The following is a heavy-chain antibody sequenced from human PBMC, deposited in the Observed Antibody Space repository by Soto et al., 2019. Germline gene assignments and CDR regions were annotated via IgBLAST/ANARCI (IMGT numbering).Heavy chain of an antibody. CDR1: GFTFSNAW. Sequence: GGSLRLSCIGSGFTFSNAWINWVRQAPGKGLEWVGRIKSKPDGGTTDYAAPVKGRFTISRDDSRNSVYLQMNSLKTEDTALYYCVTGQYCDYWGQGTLVTVSS. V-gene: IGHV3-15*01. J-gene: IGHJ4*02. CDR3: VTGQYCDY. CDR2: IKSKPDGGTT.